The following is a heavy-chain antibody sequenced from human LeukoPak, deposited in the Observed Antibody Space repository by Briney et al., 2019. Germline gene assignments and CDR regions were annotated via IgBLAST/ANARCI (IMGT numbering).Heavy chain of an antibody. Sequence: AGGSLRLSCAASGFTFGSYGMHWVRQAPGKGLEWVAVISYDGSNKYYADSVKGRFTISRDNSKNTLYLQMNSLRAEDTAVYYCAKSGYSSSWFFDYWGQGTLVTVSS. J-gene: IGHJ4*02. CDR1: GFTFGSYG. V-gene: IGHV3-30*18. CDR3: AKSGYSSSWFFDY. CDR2: ISYDGSNK. D-gene: IGHD6-13*01.